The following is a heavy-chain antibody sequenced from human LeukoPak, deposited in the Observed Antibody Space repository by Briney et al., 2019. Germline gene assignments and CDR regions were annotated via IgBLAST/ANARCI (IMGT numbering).Heavy chain of an antibody. D-gene: IGHD6-13*01. CDR1: GGSISSYY. J-gene: IGHJ6*02. V-gene: IGHV4-59*01. CDR2: IYYSGST. Sequence: SETLSLTCTVSGGSISSYYWSWIRQPPGKGLEWIGYIYYSGSTNYNPSLKSRVTISVDTSKNQFSLKLGSVTAADTAVYYCARDSSYYGMDVWGQGTTVTVSS. CDR3: ARDSSYYGMDV.